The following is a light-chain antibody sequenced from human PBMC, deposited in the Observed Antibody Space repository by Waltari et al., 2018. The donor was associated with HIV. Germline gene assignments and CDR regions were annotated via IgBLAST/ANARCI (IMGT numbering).Light chain of an antibody. CDR1: QSVSSY. Sequence: EIVLTQSPATLSLSPGERAPLSCRPSQSVSSYLAWYQQKPGQAPRLLIYDASNRATGIPVRFSGSGSGTDFTLTISSLEPEDFAVYYCQQRSNWPRTFGQGTKVEIK. CDR3: QQRSNWPRT. J-gene: IGKJ1*01. V-gene: IGKV3-11*01. CDR2: DAS.